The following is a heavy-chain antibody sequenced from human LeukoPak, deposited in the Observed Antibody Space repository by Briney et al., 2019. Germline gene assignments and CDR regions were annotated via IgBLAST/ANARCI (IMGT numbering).Heavy chain of an antibody. D-gene: IGHD4-11*01. CDR1: GGTFNSYG. V-gene: IGHV1-69*05. CDR2: IIPVFGSS. J-gene: IGHJ4*02. Sequence: GASVKVSCKTAGGTFNSYGISWVRQAPGQGLEWMGGIIPVFGSSDYAQNFQGRPTITTDESTNTAYMELSGLRYEDTAVYYCVRDSASTVSTLFYWGQGTLVTVSS. CDR3: VRDSASTVSTLFY.